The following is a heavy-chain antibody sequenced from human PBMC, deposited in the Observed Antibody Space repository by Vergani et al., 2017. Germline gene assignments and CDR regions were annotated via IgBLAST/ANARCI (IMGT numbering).Heavy chain of an antibody. CDR3: ARAGGHRSYYYMDV. Sequence: QLQLQQSGPGLVKPSETLFLTCTVSADSISSVSYYWGWIRQPPGKSLEWIGSIYYSGLTYYNPSLKSRVAISVDTSKNQFSLKLSSVTAADTAVYYCARAGGHRSYYYMDVWGKGTTVTVSS. CDR2: IYYSGLT. V-gene: IGHV4-39*01. CDR1: ADSISSVSYY. D-gene: IGHD1-14*01. J-gene: IGHJ6*03.